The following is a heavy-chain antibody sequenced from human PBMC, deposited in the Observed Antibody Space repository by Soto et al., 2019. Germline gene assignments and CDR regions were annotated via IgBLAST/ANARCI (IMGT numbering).Heavy chain of an antibody. CDR2: IKSKTDGGTT. CDR1: GFTFSNAW. D-gene: IGHD2-15*01. J-gene: IGHJ4*02. CDR3: TTEDIVVVVAATGHY. Sequence: EVQLVESGGGLVKPGGSLRLSCAASGFTFSNAWMSWVRQAPGKGLEWVGRIKSKTDGGTTDYAAPVKGRFTISRDDSKNTLYLQMNSLKTEDTAVYYCTTEDIVVVVAATGHYWGQGTLVTVSS. V-gene: IGHV3-15*01.